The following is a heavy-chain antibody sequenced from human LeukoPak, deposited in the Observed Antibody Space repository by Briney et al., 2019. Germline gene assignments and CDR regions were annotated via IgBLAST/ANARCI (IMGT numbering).Heavy chain of an antibody. CDR3: ARKFSLNNGWGYNWFDL. Sequence: ASVKVSCKASGYTFTTYDINWVRQATGQGLEWMGWMNPNTGNTGYAQKFLGRVTITRNTSINKAYMELSSLRSEDTAVYYCARKFSLNNGWGYNWFDLWGQGSLVTVSS. CDR2: MNPNTGNT. V-gene: IGHV1-8*03. J-gene: IGHJ5*02. D-gene: IGHD6-19*01. CDR1: GYTFTTYD.